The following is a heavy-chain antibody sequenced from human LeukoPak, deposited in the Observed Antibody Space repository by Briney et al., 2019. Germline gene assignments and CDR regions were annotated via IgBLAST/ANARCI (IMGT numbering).Heavy chain of an antibody. V-gene: IGHV3-48*02. CDR3: ASFRYYYDSSGYHFDY. CDR2: ISSSSSTI. D-gene: IGHD3-22*01. CDR1: GFTFSSYS. J-gene: IGHJ4*02. Sequence: QSGGSLRLSCAASGFTFSSYSMNWVRQAPGKGLEWVSYISSSSSTIYYADSVKGRFTISRDNAKNSLYLQMNSLRDEDTAVYYCASFRYYYDSSGYHFDYWGQGTLVTVSS.